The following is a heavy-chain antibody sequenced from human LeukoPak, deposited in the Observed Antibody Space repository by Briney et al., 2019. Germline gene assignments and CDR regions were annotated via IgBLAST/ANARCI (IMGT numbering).Heavy chain of an antibody. Sequence: PSETLSLTCTVSGASISNYYWSWIRQPPGKGLEWIGYIYYSGSTNYNPSLNSRVTISVDKSKSQLSLKLSSVTAADTAVYYCARDRGYLDGFDIWGRGTMVTVSS. CDR1: GASISNYY. CDR3: ARDRGYLDGFDI. J-gene: IGHJ3*02. D-gene: IGHD3-10*01. V-gene: IGHV4-59*01. CDR2: IYYSGST.